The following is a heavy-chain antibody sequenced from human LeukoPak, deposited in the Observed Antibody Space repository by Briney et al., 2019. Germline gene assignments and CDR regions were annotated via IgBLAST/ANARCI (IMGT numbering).Heavy chain of an antibody. CDR2: ISRSSSTI. V-gene: IGHV3-48*01. CDR1: GFTFSSYS. CDR3: ARGHQVAARPVDY. D-gene: IGHD6-6*01. J-gene: IGHJ4*02. Sequence: GGSLRLSCAASGFTFSSYSMNWVRQAPGKGWEWVSYISRSSSTIYYAASVKGRFTIPRDNAKNSLYLQMNSLRAEDTAVYYCARGHQVAARPVDYWGQGTLVPVSS.